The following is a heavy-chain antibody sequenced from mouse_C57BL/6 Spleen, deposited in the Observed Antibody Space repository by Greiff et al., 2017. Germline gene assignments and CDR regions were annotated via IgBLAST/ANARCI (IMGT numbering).Heavy chain of an antibody. CDR2: IWSGGST. V-gene: IGHV2-2*01. J-gene: IGHJ4*01. CDR1: GFSLTSYG. CDR3: ARREFTTVVAGAMDY. Sequence: VQRVESGPGLVQPSQSLSITCTVSGFSLTSYGVHWVRQSPGKGLEWLGVIWSGGSTDYNAAFISRLSISKDNSKSQVFFKMNSLQADDTAIYYCARREFTTVVAGAMDYWGQGTSVTVSS. D-gene: IGHD1-1*01.